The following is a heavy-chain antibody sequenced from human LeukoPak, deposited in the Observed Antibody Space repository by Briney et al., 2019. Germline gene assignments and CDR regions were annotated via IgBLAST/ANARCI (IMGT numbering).Heavy chain of an antibody. CDR1: GGTFSSYA. Sequence: ASVKVSCKASGGTFSSYAISWVRQAPGQGLEWMGGIIPIFGTANYAQKFQGRVTITTDESTSTAYMELSSLRSEDTAVYYCARVYGGNYYYYYYYMDVWGKGTTVTVSS. CDR3: ARVYGGNYYYYYYYMDV. D-gene: IGHD4-23*01. J-gene: IGHJ6*03. CDR2: IIPIFGTA. V-gene: IGHV1-69*05.